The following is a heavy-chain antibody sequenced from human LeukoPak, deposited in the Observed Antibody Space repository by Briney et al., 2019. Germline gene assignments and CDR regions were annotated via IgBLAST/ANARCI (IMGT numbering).Heavy chain of an antibody. CDR1: GFTFSSYA. D-gene: IGHD6-19*01. CDR3: SVAGKGTEYYFDY. CDR2: ISYDGSNK. V-gene: IGHV3-30-3*01. J-gene: IGHJ4*02. Sequence: GGSLRLSCAASGFTFSSYAMHWVRKAPGKGLEWVAVISYDGSNKYYADSVKGRFTISRDNSKNTLYLKMNSLRAEDTAVYYCSVAGKGTEYYFDYWGQGTLVTVSS.